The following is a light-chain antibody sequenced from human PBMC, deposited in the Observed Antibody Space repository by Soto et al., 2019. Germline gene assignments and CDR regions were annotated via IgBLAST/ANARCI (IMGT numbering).Light chain of an antibody. CDR3: QSYDSSLSGLV. V-gene: IGLV1-40*01. CDR1: SSNSGAGYD. J-gene: IGLJ1*01. CDR2: GNS. Sequence: QSVLTQPPSVSGAPGQRVTISCTGSSSNSGAGYDVHWYQRLPGTAPKLLIYGNSNRPSGVPDRFSGSKSGTSASLAITGLQAEDEADYYCQSYDSSLSGLVFGTGSKLTVL.